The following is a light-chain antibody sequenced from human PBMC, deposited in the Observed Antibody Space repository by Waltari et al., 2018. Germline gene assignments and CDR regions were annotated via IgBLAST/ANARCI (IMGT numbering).Light chain of an antibody. V-gene: IGKV1-12*01. J-gene: IGKJ2*01. CDR1: QDINNW. CDR3: QKADSFPPYT. Sequence: DIQMTQSPSSVSASVGDTVTLTRRASQDINNWVALFQQKPRKTPKLLISAASNLRSGVPSRFSGSGFGTDFTLTISNLQPEDFAIYYCQKADSFPPYTFGQGTKVEIQ. CDR2: AAS.